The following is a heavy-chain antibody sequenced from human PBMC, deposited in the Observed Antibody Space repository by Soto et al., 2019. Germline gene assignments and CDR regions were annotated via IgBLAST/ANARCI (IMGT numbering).Heavy chain of an antibody. CDR2: IIPIFGTA. J-gene: IGHJ1*01. V-gene: IGHV1-69*12. D-gene: IGHD6-19*01. CDR3: AGPPKGAVADSEYFQH. CDR1: GGTFSSYA. Sequence: QVQLVQSGAEVKKPGSSVKVSCKASGGTFSSYAISWVRQAPGQGLEWMGGIIPIFGTANYAQKFQGRVTITADESTSTAYMELSSLRSEDTAVYYCAGPPKGAVADSEYFQHWGQGTLVTVSS.